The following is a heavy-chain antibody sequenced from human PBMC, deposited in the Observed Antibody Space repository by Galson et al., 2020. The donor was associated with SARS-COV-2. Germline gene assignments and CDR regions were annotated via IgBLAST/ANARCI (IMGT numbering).Heavy chain of an antibody. V-gene: IGHV1-24*01. CDR3: ATGVGPYYDTTDYPFDY. Sequence: ASVKVSCKVSGYTFSDLSIHWVRQAPGKGLEWMGGFDPEDGETLYAQKFRGRVAMTEDTSADSSYMELSSLRSDDTAIYYCATGVGPYYDTTDYPFDYWGQGTLVTVSS. D-gene: IGHD3-22*01. CDR1: GYTFSDLS. CDR2: FDPEDGET. J-gene: IGHJ4*02.